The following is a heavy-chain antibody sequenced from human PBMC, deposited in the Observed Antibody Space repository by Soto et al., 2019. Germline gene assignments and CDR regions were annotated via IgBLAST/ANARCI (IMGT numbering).Heavy chain of an antibody. Sequence: SETLSLTCTVSGGSISSSSYYWGWIRQPPGKGLEWIGSIYYSGSTYYNPSLKSRVTISVDTSKNQFSLKLSSVTAADTAVYYCARQCDCSSTFFYLYDYYSYYIDVRTQRTSVTVS. D-gene: IGHD2-2*01. CDR2: IYYSGST. CDR3: ARQCDCSSTFFYLYDYYSYYIDV. V-gene: IGHV4-39*01. J-gene: IGHJ6*03. CDR1: GGSISSSSYY.